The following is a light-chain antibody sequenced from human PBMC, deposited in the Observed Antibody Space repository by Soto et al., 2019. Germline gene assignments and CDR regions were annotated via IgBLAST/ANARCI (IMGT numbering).Light chain of an antibody. Sequence: EIVLTQSPGTLCLSPGERATLSCRTSQSVRSSHLAWYQQKPGQAPRLLIYGASSRATGIPDRFSGSGSGTDFTLTISGLEPEDFAVYYCQVRSNWPPSITFGQGTRLEI. J-gene: IGKJ5*01. CDR2: GAS. CDR3: QVRSNWPPSIT. V-gene: IGKV3D-20*02. CDR1: QSVRSSH.